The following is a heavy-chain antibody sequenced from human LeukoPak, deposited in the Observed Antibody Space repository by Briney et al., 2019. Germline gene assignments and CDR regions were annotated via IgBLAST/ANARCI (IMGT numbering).Heavy chain of an antibody. CDR3: ARRSGGLLDY. Sequence: SETLSLTCTVSGGSISSSSYYWGWIRQPPGKGLEWIGSIYYSGSTYYNPSPKSRVTISVDTSKNQFSLKLSSVTAADTAVYYCARRSGGLLDYWGQGTLVTVSS. V-gene: IGHV4-39*01. J-gene: IGHJ4*02. CDR1: GGSISSSSYY. CDR2: IYYSGST. D-gene: IGHD3-16*01.